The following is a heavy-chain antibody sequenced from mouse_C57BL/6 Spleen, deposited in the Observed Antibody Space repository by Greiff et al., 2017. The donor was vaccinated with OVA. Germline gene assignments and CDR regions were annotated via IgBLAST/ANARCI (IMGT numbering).Heavy chain of an antibody. CDR2: IYPGNSDT. CDR1: GYTFTSYW. J-gene: IGHJ2*01. V-gene: IGHV1-5*01. D-gene: IGHD2-4*01. Sequence: VQLQQSGTELARPGASVKLSCKTSGYTFTSYWMHWVKQRPGQGLEWIGAIYPGNSDTSYNQKFKGKATLTAVTSSSTAYMELSSLTTEDSAVYYYTGGQCDYGVISCDYWGQGTTVTVSA. CDR3: TGGQCDYGVISCDY.